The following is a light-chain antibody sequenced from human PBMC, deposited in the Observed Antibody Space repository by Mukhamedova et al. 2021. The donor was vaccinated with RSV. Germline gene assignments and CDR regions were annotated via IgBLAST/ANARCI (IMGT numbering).Light chain of an antibody. Sequence: KNYLAWYQQKPVQPPKLLIYWASTRESGVPDRFSGSGSGTDFTLTISSLQAEDVAVYYCQQYYSTPWTFGQGTKVEIK. V-gene: IGKV4-1*01. J-gene: IGKJ1*01. CDR3: QQYYSTPWT. CDR2: WAS. CDR1: KNY.